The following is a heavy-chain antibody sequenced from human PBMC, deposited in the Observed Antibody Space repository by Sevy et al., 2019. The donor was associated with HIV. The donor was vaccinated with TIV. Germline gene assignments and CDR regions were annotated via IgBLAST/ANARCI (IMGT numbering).Heavy chain of an antibody. CDR3: ARQLTTVTRADAFDI. Sequence: GESLKISCKGSGYSFISYWIGWVRQMPGKGLEWMGIIYPGDSDTRYSPSFQGQVTISADKSISTAYLQWSSLEASDTAMYYCARQLTTVTRADAFDIWGQGTMVTVSS. CDR1: GYSFISYW. D-gene: IGHD4-17*01. J-gene: IGHJ3*02. V-gene: IGHV5-51*01. CDR2: IYPGDSDT.